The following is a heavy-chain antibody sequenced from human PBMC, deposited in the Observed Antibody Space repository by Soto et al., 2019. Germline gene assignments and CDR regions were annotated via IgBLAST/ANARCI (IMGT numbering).Heavy chain of an antibody. CDR1: GGSINSGDYY. J-gene: IGHJ4*02. V-gene: IGHV4-30-4*01. D-gene: IGHD3-3*01. CDR2: IYYSGST. CDR3: VRASTIFGVVVRFDS. Sequence: SETLSLTCTVSGGSINSGDYYWSWIRQPPGKGLEWIGYIYYSGSTYYNPSLKSRVTISVDTSKNQFSLKLGSVTAADAAVYYCVRASTIFGVVVRFDSWGQGTLVTVSS.